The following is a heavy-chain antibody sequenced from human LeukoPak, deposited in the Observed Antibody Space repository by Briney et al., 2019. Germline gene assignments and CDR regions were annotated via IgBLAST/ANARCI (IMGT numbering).Heavy chain of an antibody. V-gene: IGHV3-48*01. CDR2: ISRSSATV. D-gene: IGHD1-7*01. CDR3: ARVEGTTGQGFDY. CDR1: GYTFSNFD. J-gene: IGHJ4*02. Sequence: GGSLRLSCSVSGYTFSNFDMNWVRQTPGKGLEWVSYISRSSATVYYAGSVQGRFTISRDNAKNLLYLQMNSLTAEDTAVYYCARVEGTTGQGFDYWGQGALVTVSS.